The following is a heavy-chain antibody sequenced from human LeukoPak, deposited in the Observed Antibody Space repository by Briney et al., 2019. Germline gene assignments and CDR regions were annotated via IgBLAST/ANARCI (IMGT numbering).Heavy chain of an antibody. D-gene: IGHD2-2*01. Sequence: ASVKVSCKASGYTFTSYGISWVRQAPGQGLEWMGWISAYNCNTNYAQKLQGRVTMTTDTSTSTDYMELRSLRSDDTAVYYCARDLPAAPYYFDYWGQGTLVTVSS. CDR2: ISAYNCNT. J-gene: IGHJ4*02. V-gene: IGHV1-18*04. CDR1: GYTFTSYG. CDR3: ARDLPAAPYYFDY.